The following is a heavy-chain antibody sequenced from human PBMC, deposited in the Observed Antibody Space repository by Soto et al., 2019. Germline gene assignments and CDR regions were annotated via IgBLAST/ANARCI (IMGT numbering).Heavy chain of an antibody. J-gene: IGHJ6*02. D-gene: IGHD3-10*01. V-gene: IGHV4-39*01. CDR2: IYYSGST. CDR3: ARHRSGSYYNPVQYYYGMDV. CDR1: GGSISSSSYY. Sequence: PSETLSLTCTVSGGSISSSSYYWGWIRQPPGKGLEWIGSIYYSGSTYYNPSLKSRVTISVDTSKNQFSLKLSSVTAADTAVYYCARHRSGSYYNPVQYYYGMDVWGQGTTVTVSS.